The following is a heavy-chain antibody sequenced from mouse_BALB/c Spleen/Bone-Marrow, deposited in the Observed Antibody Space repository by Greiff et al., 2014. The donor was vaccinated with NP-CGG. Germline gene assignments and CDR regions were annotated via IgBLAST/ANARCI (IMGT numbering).Heavy chain of an antibody. CDR1: GYSITSGYS. D-gene: IGHD1-1*01. V-gene: IGHV3-1*02. CDR2: MHYSGST. CDR3: ATYYYGSTYNFDY. J-gene: IGHJ2*01. Sequence: EVQLQQSGPDLAKPSQSLSLTCTVTGYSITSGYSWHWIRQFPGNKLEWMVYMHYSGSTNYNPSLKSRISITRDTSKNQFFLQLNSVTPEDTATYYCATYYYGSTYNFDYWGQGTTLTVSS.